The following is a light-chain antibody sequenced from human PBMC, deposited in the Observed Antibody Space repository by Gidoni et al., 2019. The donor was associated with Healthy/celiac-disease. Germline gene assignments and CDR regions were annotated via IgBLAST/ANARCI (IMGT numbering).Light chain of an antibody. V-gene: IGLV1-51*01. CDR2: DNN. CDR3: GTWDSSLSAGV. Sequence: QSVLTQPPSVSAAPGQKVPISCSGSSSNIGNHYVSWYQQLPGPAPKLLIYDNNKRPSGIPDRFSGSKSGTSATLGITGLQTGDEADYYCGTWDSSLSAGVFGGGTKLTVL. CDR1: SSNIGNHY. J-gene: IGLJ2*01.